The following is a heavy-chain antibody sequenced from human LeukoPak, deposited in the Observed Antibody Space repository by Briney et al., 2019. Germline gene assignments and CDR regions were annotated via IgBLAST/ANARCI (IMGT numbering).Heavy chain of an antibody. J-gene: IGHJ4*02. CDR3: ASLFLNHEYYFDY. Sequence: SETLSLTCAVSGGSISSGGYSWSWIRQPPGKGLEWIGEINHSGSTNYNPSLKSRVTISVDTSKNQFSLKLSSVTAADTAVYYCASLFLNHEYYFDYWGQGTLVTVSS. CDR1: GGSISSGGYS. D-gene: IGHD1-14*01. CDR2: INHSGST. V-gene: IGHV4-34*01.